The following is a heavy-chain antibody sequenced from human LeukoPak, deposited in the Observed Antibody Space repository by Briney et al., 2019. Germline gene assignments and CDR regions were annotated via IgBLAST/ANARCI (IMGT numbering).Heavy chain of an antibody. D-gene: IGHD6-13*01. CDR1: GYTFTAYY. Sequence: ASVKVSCKASGYTFTAYYINWVRQAPGQGLEWLGWINPNSGVTNSARKFQGRVTMTRDTSISTAYMELSRLRSDDTAVYYCARQAAAGLSWGQGTLVTVSS. CDR2: INPNSGVT. V-gene: IGHV1-2*02. CDR3: ARQAAAGLS. J-gene: IGHJ4*02.